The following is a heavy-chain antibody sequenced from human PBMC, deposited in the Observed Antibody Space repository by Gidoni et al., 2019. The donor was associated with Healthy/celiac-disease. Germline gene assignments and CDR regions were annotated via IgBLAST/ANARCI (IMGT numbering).Heavy chain of an antibody. CDR1: GFTFSSSA. D-gene: IGHD1-26*01. CDR3: ARAHGMRYYYGMDV. CDR2: ISYDGSNK. Sequence: QVQLVESGGGVVQPGRSLRLSCAASGFTFSSSAMHWVRQAPGKGLEWVAVISYDGSNKYYADSVKGRFTISRDNSKNTLYLQMNSLRAEDTAVYYCARAHGMRYYYGMDVWGQGTTVTVSS. J-gene: IGHJ6*02. V-gene: IGHV3-30-3*01.